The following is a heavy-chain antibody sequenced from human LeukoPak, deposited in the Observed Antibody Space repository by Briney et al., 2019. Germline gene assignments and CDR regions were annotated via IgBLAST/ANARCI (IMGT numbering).Heavy chain of an antibody. CDR3: AKDRSAFYYDSGVAFDY. CDR2: ITASGATT. D-gene: IGHD3-22*01. CDR1: GFTFGSYG. Sequence: GGSLRLSCAASGFTFGSYGMSWVRQAPGKGLEWVSAITASGATTYHAESVKGRFTISRDNSKNTPYLQVNSLRAEDTAVFYCAKDRSAFYYDSGVAFDYWGQGTLVTVSS. V-gene: IGHV3-23*01. J-gene: IGHJ4*02.